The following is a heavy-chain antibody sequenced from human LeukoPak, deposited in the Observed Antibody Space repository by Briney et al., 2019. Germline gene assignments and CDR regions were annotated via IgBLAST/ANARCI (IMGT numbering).Heavy chain of an antibody. CDR1: GGSFRGYY. V-gene: IGHV4-34*01. CDR3: ARGVLGPYYFDL. Sequence: AETLSLTCAVYGGSFRGYYWSWIRQPPGKGLEWIGEIHYTGATNYKPSLKSRVTISGGPSKNQFSLRVSSVTAADTAVYYCARGVLGPYYFDLWGRGTLVTVSS. D-gene: IGHD7-27*01. CDR2: IHYTGAT. J-gene: IGHJ2*01.